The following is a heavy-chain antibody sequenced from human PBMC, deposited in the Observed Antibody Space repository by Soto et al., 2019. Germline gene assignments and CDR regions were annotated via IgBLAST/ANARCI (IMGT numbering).Heavy chain of an antibody. Sequence: EVQLLESGGGLVQPGGSLRLSCAASGFTFSSYAMSWVRQAPGKGLEWVSAISGSGGSTYYADSVKGRFTISRDNSKNTLYLQMISLRAEDTAVYYCAKAWQQHYGGEDYWGQGTLVSVSS. V-gene: IGHV3-23*01. CDR1: GFTFSSYA. D-gene: IGHD6-13*01. CDR2: ISGSGGST. CDR3: AKAWQQHYGGEDY. J-gene: IGHJ4*02.